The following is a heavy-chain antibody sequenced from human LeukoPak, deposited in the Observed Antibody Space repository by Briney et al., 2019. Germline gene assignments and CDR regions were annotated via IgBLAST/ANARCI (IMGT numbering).Heavy chain of an antibody. CDR1: GGSLSSNNW. V-gene: IGHV4-4*02. CDR3: ARYCSSSSCWAGYYYGMDV. Sequence: SGTLSLTCAVSGGSLSSNNWWSWVRQPPGKGLEWIGEIYHSGSTNYNPSLKSRVTISVDKSKNQFSLKLSSVTAADTAVYYCARYCSSSSCWAGYYYGMDVWGQGTTVTVS. CDR2: IYHSGST. D-gene: IGHD2-15*01. J-gene: IGHJ6*02.